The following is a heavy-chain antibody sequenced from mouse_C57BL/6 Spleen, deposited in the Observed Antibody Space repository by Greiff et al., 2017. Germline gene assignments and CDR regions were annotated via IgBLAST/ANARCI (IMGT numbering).Heavy chain of an antibody. V-gene: IGHV10-1*01. CDR2: IRSKSNNYAT. CDR1: GFSFNTYA. CDR3: VRLGGNYAMDY. Sequence: EVKLVESGGGLVQPKGSLKLSCAASGFSFNTYAMNWVRQGPGKGLEWVARIRSKSNNYATYYADSVKDRFTISRNDSESMLYLQMNTLKTEDTAMYYCVRLGGNYAMDYWGQGTSVTVSS. J-gene: IGHJ4*01.